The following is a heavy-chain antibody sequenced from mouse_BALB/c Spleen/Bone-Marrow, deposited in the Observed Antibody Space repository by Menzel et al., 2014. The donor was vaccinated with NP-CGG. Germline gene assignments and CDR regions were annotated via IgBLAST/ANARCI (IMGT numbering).Heavy chain of an antibody. V-gene: IGHV2-2*02. Sequence: VMLVESGPGLVQPSQSLSITCTVSGFSLTTYGVHWVRQSPVKGLEWLGAIWSGGSTDYNAAFISRLSITKDNSKSQVFFKMNSLQANDTAIYYCARNLYYGSSLYAMDYWGQGTSVTVSS. D-gene: IGHD1-1*01. J-gene: IGHJ4*01. CDR1: GFSLTTYG. CDR3: ARNLYYGSSLYAMDY. CDR2: IWSGGST.